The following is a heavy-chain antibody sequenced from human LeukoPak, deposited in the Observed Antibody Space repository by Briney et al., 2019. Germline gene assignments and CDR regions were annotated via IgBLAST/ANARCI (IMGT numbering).Heavy chain of an antibody. V-gene: IGHV3-23*01. CDR2: ISGSGGST. CDR3: SRLRGYSYGYNVY. J-gene: IGHJ4*02. Sequence: GGSLRLSCAASGFTFSSYAMSWVRQAPGKGLEWVSAISGSGGSTYCADSVKGRFTISRDNSKNTLYLQMNSLRAEDTAVYYCSRLRGYSYGYNVYWGQGTLVTVSS. D-gene: IGHD5-18*01. CDR1: GFTFSSYA.